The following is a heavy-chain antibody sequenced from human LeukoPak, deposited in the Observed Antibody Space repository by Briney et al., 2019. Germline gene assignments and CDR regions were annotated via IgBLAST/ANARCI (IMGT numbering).Heavy chain of an antibody. CDR1: GGTFSSYA. V-gene: IGHV1-69*04. J-gene: IGHJ5*02. D-gene: IGHD3-22*01. Sequence: ASVKVSCKASGGTFSSYAIRWVRQAPGQGLEWMGRIIPILGITNYAQKFQGRVTITADKSTSTAYMELSSLRSEDTAVYYCARGVDYYDSEWYNWFDPWGQGTLVTVSS. CDR2: IIPILGIT. CDR3: ARGVDYYDSEWYNWFDP.